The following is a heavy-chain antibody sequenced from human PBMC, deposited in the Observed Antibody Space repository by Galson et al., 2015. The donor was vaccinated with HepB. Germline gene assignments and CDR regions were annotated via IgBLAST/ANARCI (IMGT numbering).Heavy chain of an antibody. V-gene: IGHV3-23*01. CDR3: AKARRTQPVSRFTYYYDSSGYDYYFDY. CDR2: ISGSGGST. J-gene: IGHJ4*02. D-gene: IGHD3-22*01. Sequence: SLRLSCAASGFSFSSYAMSWVRQAPGKGLEWVSVISGSGGSTYYADSVKGRFTISRDNSKNTLYLQMNSLRAEDTAVYYCAKARRTQPVSRFTYYYDSSGYDYYFDYWGQGTLVTVSS. CDR1: GFSFSSYA.